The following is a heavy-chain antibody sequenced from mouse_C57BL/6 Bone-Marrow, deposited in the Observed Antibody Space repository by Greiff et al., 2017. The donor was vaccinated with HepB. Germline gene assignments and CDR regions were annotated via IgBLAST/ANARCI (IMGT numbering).Heavy chain of an antibody. D-gene: IGHD2-3*01. V-gene: IGHV1-82*01. CDR3: ARRWLLLYYYAMDY. Sequence: VQLQQSGPELVKPGASVKISCKASGYAFSSSWMNWVKQRPGKGLEWIGRIYPGDGDTNYNGKFKGKATLTADKSSSTAYMQLSSLTSEDSAVYFCARRWLLLYYYAMDYWGQGTSVTVSS. CDR1: GYAFSSSW. J-gene: IGHJ4*01. CDR2: IYPGDGDT.